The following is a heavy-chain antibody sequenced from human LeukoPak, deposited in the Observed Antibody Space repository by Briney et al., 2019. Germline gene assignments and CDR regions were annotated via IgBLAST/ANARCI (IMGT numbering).Heavy chain of an antibody. V-gene: IGHV3-7*03. CDR3: ARDRTSDDAFDI. CDR2: IKEDGSAE. J-gene: IGHJ3*02. CDR1: GFTFNDCW. Sequence: GGSLRLSCAASGFTFNDCWLTWVRQAPGKGLEWVANIKEDGSAEYYVDSVKGRFTISRDNAKNSLYLQMNSLRAEDTAVYYCARDRTSDDAFDIWGQGTMVTVSS. D-gene: IGHD3-3*01.